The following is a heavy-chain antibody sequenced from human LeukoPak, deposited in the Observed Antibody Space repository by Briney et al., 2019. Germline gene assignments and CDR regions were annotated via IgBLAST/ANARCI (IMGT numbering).Heavy chain of an antibody. J-gene: IGHJ6*02. CDR3: TRGPIQLWLYDGTDV. CDR2: LRVKTYGGTT. D-gene: IGHD5-18*01. CDR1: GFPFGDHL. V-gene: IGHV3-49*04. Sequence: GVPLKLPCTPPGFPFGDHLWGWVPRARGRGQGGVVFLRVKTYGGTTEYAASVKGRFTISRDDSKSIAYLQMNSLKTEDTAAYYCTRGPIQLWLYDGTDVWGQGTTVTVSS.